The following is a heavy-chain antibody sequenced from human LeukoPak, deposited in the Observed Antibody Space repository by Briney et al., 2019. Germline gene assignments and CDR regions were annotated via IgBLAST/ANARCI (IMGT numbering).Heavy chain of an antibody. D-gene: IGHD6-6*01. Sequence: GGSLRLSCAASGFTFSSHWMHWVRQAPGKGLEWVSAISGSGGSTYYADSVKGRFTISRDNSKNTLYLQMNSLRAEDTAVHYCAKDPVRTARTLWYFDYWGQGTLVTVSS. CDR2: ISGSGGST. CDR3: AKDPVRTARTLWYFDY. CDR1: GFTFSSHW. V-gene: IGHV3-23*01. J-gene: IGHJ4*02.